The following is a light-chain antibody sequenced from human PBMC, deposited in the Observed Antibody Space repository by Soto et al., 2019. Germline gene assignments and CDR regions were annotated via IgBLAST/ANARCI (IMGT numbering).Light chain of an antibody. CDR2: VGTGGVVG. CDR3: GADHGNGSNVVSVV. CDR1: SGYSNYK. J-gene: IGLJ2*01. V-gene: IGLV9-49*01. Sequence: QSVLTQPPSASASLGASVTLTCTLSSGYSNYKVDWYQQRPGKGHRFVMRVGTGGVVGSKGDGIPDRFSVLGSGMNRFLTIKNIQEEDESDYHCGADHGNGSNVVSVVFGGGTKLTVL.